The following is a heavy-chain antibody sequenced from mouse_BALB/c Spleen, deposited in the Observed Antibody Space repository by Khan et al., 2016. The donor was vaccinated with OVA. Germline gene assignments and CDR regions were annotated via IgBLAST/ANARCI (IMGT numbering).Heavy chain of an antibody. J-gene: IGHJ2*01. CDR1: GDSITSGY. CDR3: ARWNYRYDGYFDY. CDR2: INYSGST. V-gene: IGHV3-8*02. Sequence: EVQLQESGPSLVKPSQTLSLTCSVTGDSITSGYWNWIRKFPGNKLEYMGYINYSGSTYYNPSLKSRISITRDTSKNQYYLQLNSGTSEDTATYYCARWNYRYDGYFDYWGQGTTLPVSS. D-gene: IGHD2-14*01.